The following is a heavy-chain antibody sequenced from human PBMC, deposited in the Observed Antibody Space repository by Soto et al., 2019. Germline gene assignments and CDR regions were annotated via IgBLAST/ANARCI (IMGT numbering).Heavy chain of an antibody. D-gene: IGHD6-25*01. CDR3: ASNSGPGGDYYYGMDF. Sequence: GASVKVSCKASGGTFSSYAISWVRQAPGQGLEWMGGIIPIFGTANYAQKFQGRVTITADESTSTAYMELSSLRSEDTAVYYCASNSGPGGDYYYGMDFRGQGTTVTVSS. CDR1: GGTFSSYA. CDR2: IIPIFGTA. V-gene: IGHV1-69*13. J-gene: IGHJ6*02.